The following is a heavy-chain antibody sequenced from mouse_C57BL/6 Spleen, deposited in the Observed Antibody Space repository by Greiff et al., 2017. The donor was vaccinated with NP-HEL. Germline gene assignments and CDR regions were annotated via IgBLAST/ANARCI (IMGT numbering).Heavy chain of an antibody. CDR2: IDPSDSYT. CDR3: ARYDYDAYFDY. Sequence: VQLQQPGAELVMPGASVKLSCKASGYTFTSYWMHWVKQRPGQGLEWIGEIDPSDSYTNYNQKFKGKSTLTVDKSSSTAYMQLSSLTSEDSAVYYCARYDYDAYFDYWGQGTTLTVSS. J-gene: IGHJ2*01. D-gene: IGHD2-4*01. CDR1: GYTFTSYW. V-gene: IGHV1-69*01.